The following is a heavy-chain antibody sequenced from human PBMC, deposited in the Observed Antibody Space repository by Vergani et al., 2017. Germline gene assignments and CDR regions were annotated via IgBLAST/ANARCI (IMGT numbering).Heavy chain of an antibody. CDR2: ISRSSSTI. Sequence: EVQLVESGGGFLQPGGSLRLSCAASGFTFSSYSMNWVRQAPGKGLEWVSYISRSSSTIYYADSVKGRFTISRDNAKNSLYLQMNSLRAEDTAVYYCARDIVDSMVRGSFLAASDAFGIWGQGTMVTVSS. CDR3: ARDIVDSMVRGSFLAASDAFGI. V-gene: IGHV3-48*01. CDR1: GFTFSSYS. D-gene: IGHD3-10*01. J-gene: IGHJ3*02.